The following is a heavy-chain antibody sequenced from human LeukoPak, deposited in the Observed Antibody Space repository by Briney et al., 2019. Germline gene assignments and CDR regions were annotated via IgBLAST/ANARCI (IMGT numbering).Heavy chain of an antibody. J-gene: IGHJ4*02. D-gene: IGHD2-8*01. CDR1: GYTFTGYY. CDR3: ARDEPYCTNGVCYTGDLDDY. V-gene: IGHV1-2*06. Sequence: ASVKVSCKASGYTFTGYYMHWVRQAPGQGLEWMGRINPNSGGTNYAQKFQGRVTMTRDTSISTAYMGLSRLRSDDTAVYYCARDEPYCTNGVCYTGDLDDYWGQGTLVTVSS. CDR2: INPNSGGT.